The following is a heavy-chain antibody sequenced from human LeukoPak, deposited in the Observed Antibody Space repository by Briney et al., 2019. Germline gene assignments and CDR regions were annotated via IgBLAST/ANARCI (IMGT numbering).Heavy chain of an antibody. CDR1: GGSISSYY. D-gene: IGHD6-13*01. V-gene: IGHV4-59*01. CDR3: ARETPYSSSGIGFHY. Sequence: SETLSLTCTVSGGSISSYYWSWIRQPPGKGLEWIGYIYYSGSTNYNPSLKSRVTISVDTSKNQFSLKLSSVTAGDTAVYYCARETPYSSSGIGFHYWGQGTLVTVSS. J-gene: IGHJ4*02. CDR2: IYYSGST.